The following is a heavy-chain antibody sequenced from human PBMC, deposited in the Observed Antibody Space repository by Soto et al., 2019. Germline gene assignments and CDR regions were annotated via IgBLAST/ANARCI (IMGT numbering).Heavy chain of an antibody. J-gene: IGHJ5*02. D-gene: IGHD1-1*01. CDR1: GGFLSESY. Sequence: PSETLSLTCAVYGGFLSESYWTWIRQPPGKGLEWIGEINHVGGTNYNPSLKSRVTMSVDTSQNQFSLRLISVTAADTAMYFCVRIHYQLPSSVLWLDPWGQGTPVTVSS. CDR3: VRIHYQLPSSVLWLDP. V-gene: IGHV4-34*01. CDR2: INHVGGT.